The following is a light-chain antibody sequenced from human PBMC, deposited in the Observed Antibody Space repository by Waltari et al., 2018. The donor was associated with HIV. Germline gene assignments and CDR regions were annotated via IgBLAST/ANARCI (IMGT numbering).Light chain of an antibody. V-gene: IGLV1-47*01. J-gene: IGLJ2*01. Sequence: VTISCSGSRYNIGSNYVYWYQDLPGTAPKLLIYRNNQRPSGVPDRFSGSKSGTSASLAISGLRSEDEAAYYCATWDDSLSGSVLFGGGTKLTVL. CDR2: RNN. CDR1: RYNIGSNY. CDR3: ATWDDSLSGSVL.